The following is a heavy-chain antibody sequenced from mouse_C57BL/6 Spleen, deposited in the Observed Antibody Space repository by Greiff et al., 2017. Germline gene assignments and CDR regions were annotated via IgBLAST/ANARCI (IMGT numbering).Heavy chain of an antibody. CDR1: GYTFTSYW. Sequence: QVQLQQPGAELVMPGASVKLSCKASGYTFTSYWITWVKQRPGQGLEWIGDIYPGSGSTNYNEKFKSKATLTVDTSSSTAYMQLSSLTSEDSAVYYCARGGNYEDYYAMDYWGQGTSVTVSS. D-gene: IGHD2-1*01. J-gene: IGHJ4*01. CDR3: ARGGNYEDYYAMDY. V-gene: IGHV1-55*01. CDR2: IYPGSGST.